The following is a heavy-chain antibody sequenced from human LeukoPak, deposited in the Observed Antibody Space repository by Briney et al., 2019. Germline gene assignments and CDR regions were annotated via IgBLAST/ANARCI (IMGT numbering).Heavy chain of an antibody. V-gene: IGHV3-30-3*01. D-gene: IGHD3-22*01. CDR3: ARVAYDSSEVDY. Sequence: GGSLRLSCAASGFTFSSYAMHWVRQAPGKGLEWVAVISYDGSNKYYADSVKGRFTISRDNSKNTLYLQVNSLRAEDTAVYYCARVAYDSSEVDYWGQGTLVTVSS. CDR2: ISYDGSNK. J-gene: IGHJ4*02. CDR1: GFTFSSYA.